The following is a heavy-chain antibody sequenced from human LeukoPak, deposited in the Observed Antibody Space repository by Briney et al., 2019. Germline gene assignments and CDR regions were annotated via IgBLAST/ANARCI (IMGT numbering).Heavy chain of an antibody. J-gene: IGHJ4*02. CDR1: GFTFSSYS. Sequence: RPGGSLRLSCAASGFTFSSYSMNWVRQAPGKGLEWVSSISSSSSYIYYADSVKGRFTISRDNAKNSLYLQMNSLRAEDTAVYYCARDYSSGWYYFDYSGQRALVTVS. V-gene: IGHV3-21*01. CDR3: ARDYSSGWYYFDY. CDR2: ISSSSSYI. D-gene: IGHD6-19*01.